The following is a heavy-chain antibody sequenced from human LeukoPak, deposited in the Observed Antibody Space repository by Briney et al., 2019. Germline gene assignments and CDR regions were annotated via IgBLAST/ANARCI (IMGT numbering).Heavy chain of an antibody. CDR1: GGTFSSYA. CDR3: AREMLVRVDAFDI. V-gene: IGHV1-69*06. D-gene: IGHD6-13*01. J-gene: IGHJ3*02. Sequence: GASVKVSCKASGGTFSSYAISWVRQAPGQGLEWMGGIIPIFGTANYAQKFQGRVTITADKSTSTAYMELSSLRSEDTAVYYCAREMLVRVDAFDIWGQGTMVTVSS. CDR2: IIPIFGTA.